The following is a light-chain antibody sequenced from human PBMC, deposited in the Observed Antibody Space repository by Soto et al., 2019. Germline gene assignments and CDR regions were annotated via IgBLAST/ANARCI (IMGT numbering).Light chain of an antibody. CDR1: QDIGTV. CDR3: QHYFSYPLT. J-gene: IGKJ5*01. Sequence: AIRMPQSPSSLSAYIGDTVAITCRASQDIGTVVAWYQQKPGRAPKVLISGASSLEYGVPSRFRGSGSRTDFTLTITSVQSEDFATYYCQHYFSYPLTFGQGTRLEMK. V-gene: IGKV1-8*01. CDR2: GAS.